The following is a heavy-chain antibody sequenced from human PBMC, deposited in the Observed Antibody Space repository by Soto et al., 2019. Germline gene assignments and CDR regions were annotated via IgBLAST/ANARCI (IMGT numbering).Heavy chain of an antibody. CDR1: GYTFSSYY. J-gene: IGHJ4*02. Sequence: AEVKVSCKACGYTFSSYYMHWVRQAPGQRLEWMGWINAGYGNTKSSQKFQDRVTISRDTSASTAYMELTSLRSEDTAVYYCARDTGDGTFDFWGQGTLVTVSS. CDR3: ARDTGDGTFDF. D-gene: IGHD7-27*01. V-gene: IGHV1-3*01. CDR2: INAGYGNT.